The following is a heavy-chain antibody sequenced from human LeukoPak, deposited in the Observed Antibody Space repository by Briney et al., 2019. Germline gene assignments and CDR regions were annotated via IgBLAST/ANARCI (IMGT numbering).Heavy chain of an antibody. CDR2: IYHSGST. Sequence: SETLSLTCTVSGYSISSGYYWGWIRQPPGKGLEWIGSIYHSGSTYYNPSLKSRVTISVDTSKNQFSLKLSSVTAADTAVYYCARVDGYSSGWFSGPEYYYYYGMDVWGQGTTVTVSS. CDR1: GYSISSGYY. CDR3: ARVDGYSSGWFSGPEYYYYYGMDV. V-gene: IGHV4-38-2*02. J-gene: IGHJ6*02. D-gene: IGHD6-19*01.